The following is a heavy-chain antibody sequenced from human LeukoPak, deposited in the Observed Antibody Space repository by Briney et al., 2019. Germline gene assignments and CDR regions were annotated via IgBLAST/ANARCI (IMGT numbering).Heavy chain of an antibody. V-gene: IGHV4-59*12. D-gene: IGHD2-15*01. J-gene: IGHJ5*02. CDR2: IYYSGST. CDR3: ARTRFTYCSGGSCYSGRFDP. CDR1: GGSISSYY. Sequence: ASETLSLTCTVSGGSISSYYWSWIRQPPGKGLEWIGYIYYSGSTNYNPSLKSRVTISVDTSKNQFSLKLSSVTAADTAVYYCARTRFTYCSGGSCYSGRFDPWGQGTLVTVSS.